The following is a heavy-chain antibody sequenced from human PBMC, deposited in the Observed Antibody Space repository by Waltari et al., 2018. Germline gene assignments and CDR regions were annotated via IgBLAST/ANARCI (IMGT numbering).Heavy chain of an antibody. D-gene: IGHD6-13*01. CDR1: GFTFGHYA. CDR3: TREGSSSWWYNYYYGMDV. V-gene: IGHV3-49*04. CDR2: IRSKGYGGTT. Sequence: EVQLVESGGGLVQPGRSLRLSCPVSGFTFGHYAMRWVRQAPGPGLGWVGFIRSKGYGGTTEYAASVKGRFTISRDDSKSIAYLQMNSLKTEDTAVYYCTREGSSSWWYNYYYGMDVWGQGTTVTVSS. J-gene: IGHJ6*02.